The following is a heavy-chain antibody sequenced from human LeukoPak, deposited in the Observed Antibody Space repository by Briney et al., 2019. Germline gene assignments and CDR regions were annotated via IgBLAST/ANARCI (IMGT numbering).Heavy chain of an antibody. D-gene: IGHD6-13*01. J-gene: IGHJ4*02. CDR1: GFTLSSYS. CDR2: ISSSSSYI. CDR3: ASLLRPYSSSWIDY. Sequence: GGSLRLSCAASGFTLSSYSMNWVRQAPGKGLEWVSSISSSSSYIYYADSVKGRFTISRDNAKNSLYLQMNSLRAEDTAVYYCASLLRPYSSSWIDYWGQGTLVTVSS. V-gene: IGHV3-21*01.